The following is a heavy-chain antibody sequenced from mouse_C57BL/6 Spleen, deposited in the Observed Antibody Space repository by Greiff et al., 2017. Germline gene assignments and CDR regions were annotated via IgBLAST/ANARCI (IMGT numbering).Heavy chain of an antibody. CDR3: SRNWRYYDYDGALFDY. D-gene: IGHD2-4*01. J-gene: IGHJ2*01. CDR2: FWSGGST. Sequence: QVQLKQSGPGLVQPSQSLSITCTVSGFSLTSYGLHWVRQSPGKGLEWLGEFWSGGSTDYNAAIITRLDIIKDNYKSQVFFTMNSLQDDDTAIYYCSRNWRYYDYDGALFDYWGQGTTLTVSS. V-gene: IGHV2-2*01. CDR1: GFSLTSYG.